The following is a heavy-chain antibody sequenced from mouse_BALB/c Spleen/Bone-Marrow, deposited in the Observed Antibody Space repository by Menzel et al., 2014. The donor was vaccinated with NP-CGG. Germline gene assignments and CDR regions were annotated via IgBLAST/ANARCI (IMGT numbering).Heavy chain of an antibody. J-gene: IGHJ3*01. CDR3: TSMRRRGFAY. D-gene: IGHD2-3*01. CDR2: IRLKSNNYAT. Sequence: EVKLMESGGGLVQPGGSMKLSCVASGFTFSNYWMNWVRQSPEKGLEWVAGIRLKSNNYATHYAESVKGRFTISRDDSKSSVYLQMNNLRAEDTGIYYCTSMRRRGFAYWGQGTLVTVSA. CDR1: GFTFSNYW. V-gene: IGHV6-6*02.